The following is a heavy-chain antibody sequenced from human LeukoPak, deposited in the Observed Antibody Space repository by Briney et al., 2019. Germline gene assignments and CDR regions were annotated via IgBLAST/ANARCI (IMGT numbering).Heavy chain of an antibody. CDR1: GGSNSSYY. CDR3: ARSGPLLLGRYMDV. V-gene: IGHV4-4*07. CDR2: IFTTGST. Sequence: PSETLSLTCTVSGGSNSSYYWSWIRQPAGRGLEWIGRIFTTGSTNYNPSLKSRVTMSVDTSKNQFSLKLSSVTAADTAVYYCARSGPLLLGRYMDVWGKGTTVTVSS. D-gene: IGHD2-15*01. J-gene: IGHJ6*03.